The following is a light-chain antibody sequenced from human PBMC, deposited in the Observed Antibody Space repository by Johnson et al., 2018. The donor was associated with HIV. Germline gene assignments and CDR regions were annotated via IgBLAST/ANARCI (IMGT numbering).Light chain of an antibody. J-gene: IGLJ1*01. CDR2: EKN. CDR3: GAWDSSLSAHFV. Sequence: SVLTQPPSVSAAPGQKVTISCSGSTSNIGNNYVSWYQQLPGTAPKLLIYEKNKRPSGIPDRFSASKSGTSATLVITGLQTGDEADYDCGAWDSSLSAHFVVGTGTKVTVL. V-gene: IGLV1-51*02. CDR1: TSNIGNNY.